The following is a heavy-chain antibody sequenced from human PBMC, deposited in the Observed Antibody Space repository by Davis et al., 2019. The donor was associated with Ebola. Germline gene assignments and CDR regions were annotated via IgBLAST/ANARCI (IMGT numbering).Heavy chain of an antibody. J-gene: IGHJ6*02. V-gene: IGHV1-18*01. CDR2: ISAYNGNT. CDR1: GGTFSSYA. Sequence: AASVKVSCKASGGTFSSYAISWVRQAPGQGLEWMGWISAYNGNTNYAQKLQGRVTMTTDTSTSTAYMELRSLRSDDTAVYYCARDPVVAYGMDVWGQGTTVTVSS. CDR3: ARDPVVAYGMDV. D-gene: IGHD2-2*01.